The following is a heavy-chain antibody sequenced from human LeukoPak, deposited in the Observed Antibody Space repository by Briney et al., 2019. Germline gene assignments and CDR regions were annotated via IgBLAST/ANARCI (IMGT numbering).Heavy chain of an antibody. CDR2: ITDSYNT. CDR3: VKGACSSGCSGNH. Sequence: GGSLRLSCAASGIAFSDSAMYWVRQAPEKGLECVSVITDSYNTYYGDSVKGRFTVSRDNSRKTPFLQMNSLRVDDTALYYCVKGACSSGCSGNHWGQGTRVIVSS. D-gene: IGHD6-19*01. V-gene: IGHV3-23*01. J-gene: IGHJ5*02. CDR1: GIAFSDSA.